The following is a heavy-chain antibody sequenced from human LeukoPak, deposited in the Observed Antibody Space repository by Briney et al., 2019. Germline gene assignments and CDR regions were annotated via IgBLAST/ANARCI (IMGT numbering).Heavy chain of an antibody. Sequence: GGSLRLSCAASGFTFSNAWMSWVRQAPGKGLEWVGRIKSKTDGGTTDYAAPVKGRFTISRDDSKNTLYLQMNSLKTEDTAVYYCTTDLYSFREDLYYFDYWGQGTLVTVSS. CDR1: GFTFSNAW. CDR3: TTDLYSFREDLYYFDY. V-gene: IGHV3-15*01. CDR2: IKSKTDGGTT. D-gene: IGHD2/OR15-2a*01. J-gene: IGHJ4*02.